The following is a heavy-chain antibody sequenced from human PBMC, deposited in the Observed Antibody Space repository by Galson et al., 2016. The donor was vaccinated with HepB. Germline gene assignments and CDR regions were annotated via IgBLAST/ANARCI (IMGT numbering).Heavy chain of an antibody. D-gene: IGHD2-8*02. CDR1: GGSVSSPTW. V-gene: IGHV4-4*01. J-gene: IGHJ3*01. CDR3: ACKDWTSKSHYFYVLDD. Sequence: LSLNCRVSGGSVSSPTWWTWVRQSPGKGLEWIGESYHTGTTNYHPSLRRRVTISVDKSKNQFALRLASVTAADTAVYFCACKDWTSKSHYFYVLDDGGQGTTVIV. CDR2: SYHTGTT.